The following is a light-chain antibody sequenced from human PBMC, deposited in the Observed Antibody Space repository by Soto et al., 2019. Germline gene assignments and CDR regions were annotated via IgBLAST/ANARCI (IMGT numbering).Light chain of an antibody. J-gene: IGKJ4*01. V-gene: IGKV3-20*01. Sequence: EIVMTQSPATLSLSPGERATLSCRASQSVSSSYVAWYQQKPGQAPSLLIYGASSRATGIPDRFSGSGSGTNFTLTISRLEPEDFAVYYCQQYDSSPALTFGGGTRVEIK. CDR2: GAS. CDR1: QSVSSSY. CDR3: QQYDSSPALT.